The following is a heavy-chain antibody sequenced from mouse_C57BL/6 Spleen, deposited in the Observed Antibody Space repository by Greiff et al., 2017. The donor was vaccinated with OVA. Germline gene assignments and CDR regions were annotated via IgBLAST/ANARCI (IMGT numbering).Heavy chain of an antibody. V-gene: IGHV1-15*01. CDR2: IDPETGGT. Sequence: VKLQESGAELVRPGASVTLSCKASGYTFTDYEMHWVKQTPVHGLEWIGAIDPETGGTAYNQTFKGKAILTADKSSSTAYMELRSLTSEDSAVYYCTRDGNYRYAMDYWGQGTSVTVSS. CDR3: TRDGNYRYAMDY. J-gene: IGHJ4*01. D-gene: IGHD2-1*01. CDR1: GYTFTDYE.